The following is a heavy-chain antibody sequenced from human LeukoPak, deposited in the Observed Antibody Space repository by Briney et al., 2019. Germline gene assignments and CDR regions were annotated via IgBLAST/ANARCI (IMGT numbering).Heavy chain of an antibody. D-gene: IGHD2-2*01. V-gene: IGHV4-34*01. CDR3: ARLIVPAAIYNWFDP. Sequence: SETLSLTCAVYGGSFSDCYWSWIRQPPGKGLEWIGEIHPSGSTSYNPSFKSRVTISVDTSKNQFSLKLSSVTAADTAVYYCARLIVPAAIYNWFDPWGQGTLVTVSS. CDR1: GGSFSDCY. J-gene: IGHJ5*02. CDR2: IHPSGST.